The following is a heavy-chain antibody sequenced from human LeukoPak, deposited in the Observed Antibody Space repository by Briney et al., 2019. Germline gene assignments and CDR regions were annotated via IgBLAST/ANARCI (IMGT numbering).Heavy chain of an antibody. CDR1: GYTFTSYD. V-gene: IGHV1-18*01. D-gene: IGHD2-2*01. CDR3: AWTKYCSTTSCYGAVDY. Sequence: GASVKVSCKASGYTFTSYDINWVRQAPGQGLEWMGWISAYNGNTNYAPELQGRVTMTTDTSTSTAYMELRSLRSDDTAVYYCAWTKYCSTTSCYGAVDYWGQGTLVTVSS. CDR2: ISAYNGNT. J-gene: IGHJ4*02.